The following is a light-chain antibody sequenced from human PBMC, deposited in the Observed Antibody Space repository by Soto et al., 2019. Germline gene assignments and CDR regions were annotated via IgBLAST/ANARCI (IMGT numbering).Light chain of an antibody. CDR2: TAS. CDR3: PQANSFHIP. J-gene: IGKJ4*01. Sequence: DIEVTQSPSSVSASVGDRVAITCRAGQDIGSWLTWYQHKPWKAPKLLISTASSLQSGVPSRFRGSGSGKEFTLTISSLQPEDFATYYCPQANSFHIPFSXGTKVDIX. CDR1: QDIGSW. V-gene: IGKV1D-12*01.